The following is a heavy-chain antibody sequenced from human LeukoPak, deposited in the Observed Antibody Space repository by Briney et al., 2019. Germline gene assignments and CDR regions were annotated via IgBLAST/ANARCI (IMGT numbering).Heavy chain of an antibody. CDR3: AKDQGILTGYYSCFDY. CDR1: GFTFSSYG. CDR2: ISGSGGST. Sequence: GGSLRLSCAASGFTFSSYGMSWVRQAPGKGLEWVSAISGSGGSTYYADSVKGRFTISRDNSKNTLYLQMNSLRAEDTAVYYCAKDQGILTGYYSCFDYWGQGTLVTVSS. D-gene: IGHD3-9*01. V-gene: IGHV3-23*01. J-gene: IGHJ4*02.